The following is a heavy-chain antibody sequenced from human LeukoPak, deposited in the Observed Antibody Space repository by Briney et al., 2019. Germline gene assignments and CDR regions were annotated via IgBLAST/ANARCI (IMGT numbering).Heavy chain of an antibody. CDR2: IKQDGSEQ. CDR3: ATYSSLNRREFQY. D-gene: IGHD3-22*01. CDR1: GFTFSSYW. V-gene: IGHV3-7*01. Sequence: PGGSLRLSCAASGFTFSSYWMSWVRQAPGKGLEWVANIKQDGSEQFYLDSVKGRFTISRDNAKNSVYLQMSSLRAEDTAVYYCATYSSLNRREFQYWGQGTLLTVSS. J-gene: IGHJ1*01.